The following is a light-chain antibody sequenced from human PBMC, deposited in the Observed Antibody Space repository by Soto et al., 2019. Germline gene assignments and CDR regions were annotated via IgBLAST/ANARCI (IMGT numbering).Light chain of an antibody. CDR1: SSDIGTSNY. Sequence: QSVLTQPASVSGSPGQSITISCTGTSSDIGTSNYVSWYQQHPGKAPKLMIYDVATRPSGVSNRFSGSKSGNTASLTISGLQADDEADYYGNSYSRSSTLGVFGSGTKLTVL. CDR2: DVA. J-gene: IGLJ1*01. CDR3: NSYSRSSTLGV. V-gene: IGLV2-14*03.